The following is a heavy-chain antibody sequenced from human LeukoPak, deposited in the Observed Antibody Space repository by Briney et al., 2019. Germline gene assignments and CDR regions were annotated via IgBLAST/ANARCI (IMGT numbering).Heavy chain of an antibody. D-gene: IGHD7-27*01. J-gene: IGHJ4*02. Sequence: ASVKVSCKASVYTFTGYFIHWVRQAPGQGLEYLGWINPNSGGTNYQQKFQGRVTMTRDTSISTASLELIRLTSDDTAVYYCARDLSTSSNWELDCWGQGTLVTVSS. CDR3: ARDLSTSSNWELDC. V-gene: IGHV1-2*02. CDR2: INPNSGGT. CDR1: VYTFTGYF.